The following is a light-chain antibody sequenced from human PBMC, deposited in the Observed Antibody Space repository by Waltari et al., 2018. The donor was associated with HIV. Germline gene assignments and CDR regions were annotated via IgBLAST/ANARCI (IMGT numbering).Light chain of an antibody. CDR2: DVS. J-gene: IGLJ2*01. Sequence: QSALTQPRSVSGSPGQSVTISCTGTSSDVGAYNYAPWYHQHPGKAPKLMIYDVSKRPSGVPDRFSGSKSGNTASLTISGLQAEDEADYYCCSYAGSYTLRVFGGGTKLTVL. CDR3: CSYAGSYTLRV. CDR1: SSDVGAYNY. V-gene: IGLV2-11*01.